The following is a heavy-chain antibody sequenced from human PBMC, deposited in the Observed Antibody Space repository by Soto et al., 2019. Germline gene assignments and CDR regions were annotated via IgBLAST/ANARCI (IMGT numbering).Heavy chain of an antibody. Sequence: GGSLRLSCAASGFTFSSYSMNWVRQAPGKGLEWVSYFSIISYTIYYADFVKGRFIISRDNAKNSLYLQMNSLRAEDTAVYYCARAVAAGDYWGQGTLVTVSS. J-gene: IGHJ4*02. CDR2: FSIISYTI. CDR3: ARAVAAGDY. V-gene: IGHV3-48*01. D-gene: IGHD3-10*01. CDR1: GFTFSSYS.